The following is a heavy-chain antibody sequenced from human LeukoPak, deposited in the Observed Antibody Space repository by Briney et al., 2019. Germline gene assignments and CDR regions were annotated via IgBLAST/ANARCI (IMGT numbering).Heavy chain of an antibody. CDR3: ARVHLAPLYGDYVKDAFDI. CDR2: INPNSGGT. V-gene: IGHV1-2*02. J-gene: IGHJ3*02. CDR1: GYTFTGYY. D-gene: IGHD4-17*01. Sequence: ASVKVSCKASGYTFTGYYMHRVRQAPGQGLEWMGWINPNSGGTNYAQKFQGRVTMTRDTSISTAYMELSRLRSDDTAVYYCARVHLAPLYGDYVKDAFDIWGQGTMVTVSS.